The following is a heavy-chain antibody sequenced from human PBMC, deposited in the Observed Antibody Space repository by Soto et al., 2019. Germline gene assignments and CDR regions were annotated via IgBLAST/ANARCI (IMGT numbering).Heavy chain of an antibody. V-gene: IGHV3-48*01. D-gene: IGHD6-13*01. Sequence: GGSLRLSCASSGFTFSSYSMNWVRQAPGKGLEWVSYISSSSSTIYYADSVKGRFTISRDNAKNSLYLQMNSLRAEDTAVYYCARGEGSSYDRLYNWFDPWGQGTLVTVSS. J-gene: IGHJ5*02. CDR3: ARGEGSSYDRLYNWFDP. CDR1: GFTFSSYS. CDR2: ISSSSSTI.